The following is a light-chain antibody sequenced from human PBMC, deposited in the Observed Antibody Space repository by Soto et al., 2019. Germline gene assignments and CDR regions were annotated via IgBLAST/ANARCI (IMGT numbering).Light chain of an antibody. CDR3: QQYYTYAT. CDR1: QKIRNL. V-gene: IGKV1-5*01. Sequence: DIHLTQSPSTLSAAVGDSVTITCRASQKIRNLLAWYQQKPGRAPKPLIFDASTLRTGVPSRFSGSGSGSEFNFTITGLQPDDFATYFCQQYYTYATFGHGTRLEIK. CDR2: DAS. J-gene: IGKJ5*01.